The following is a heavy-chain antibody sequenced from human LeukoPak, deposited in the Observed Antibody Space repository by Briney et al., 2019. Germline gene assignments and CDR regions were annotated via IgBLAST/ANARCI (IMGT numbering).Heavy chain of an antibody. CDR1: GFSFNYYG. J-gene: IGHJ4*02. D-gene: IGHD1-1*01. CDR2: ISHDGSKK. V-gene: IGHV3-30*03. Sequence: PGRSLRLSCAASGFSFNYYGMHWVRQAPGKGLEWVALISHDGSKKYYADSVKGRFTISRDNAKNTLYLQMNSLRAEDTAVYYCATDKGAAPEERADYWGQGTLVTVSS. CDR3: ATDKGAAPEERADY.